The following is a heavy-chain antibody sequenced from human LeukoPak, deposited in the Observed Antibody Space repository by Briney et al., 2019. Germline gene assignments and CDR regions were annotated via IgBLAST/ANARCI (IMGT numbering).Heavy chain of an antibody. CDR1: GFTFSIYA. CDR2: ISASGEST. J-gene: IGHJ3*02. D-gene: IGHD3-22*01. Sequence: GGSLRLSCAASGFTFSIYAMTWVRQAPGKGLEWVSAISASGESTYYADSVKGRFTISRENAKNSLYLQMNSLRAGDTAVYYCARGAHYYDSSGYVENDAFDIWGQGTMVTVSS. V-gene: IGHV3-23*01. CDR3: ARGAHYYDSSGYVENDAFDI.